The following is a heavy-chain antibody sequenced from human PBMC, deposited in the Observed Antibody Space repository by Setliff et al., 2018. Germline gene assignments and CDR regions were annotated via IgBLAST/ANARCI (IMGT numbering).Heavy chain of an antibody. V-gene: IGHV4-61*09. J-gene: IGHJ4*02. D-gene: IGHD3-22*01. CDR2: VYKTGSI. CDR3: ARAYDSSGWYGESHTYYFDN. Sequence: TSETLSLTCTVSGDSISGGTYSWSWIRQPAGKGLEWFGHVYKTGSIIYNPSLKSRVTISSDTSKNQFSLNLYSVTAADTAVYYCARAYDSSGWYGESHTYYFDNWGQGTLGTAPQ. CDR1: GDSISGGTYS.